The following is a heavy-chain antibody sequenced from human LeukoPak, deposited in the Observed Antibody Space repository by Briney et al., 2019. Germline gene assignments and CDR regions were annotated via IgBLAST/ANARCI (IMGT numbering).Heavy chain of an antibody. Sequence: GGSLRLSCIASGFTFDDYAMHWVRQAPGKGLEWVSGISWNSGSIGYADSVKGRFTISRDNAKNSLYLQMSSLRVEDTAVYYCTRDPRHFDSCGQGTLVTVSS. CDR1: GFTFDDYA. V-gene: IGHV3-9*01. D-gene: IGHD6-6*01. CDR2: ISWNSGSI. J-gene: IGHJ5*01. CDR3: TRDPRHFDS.